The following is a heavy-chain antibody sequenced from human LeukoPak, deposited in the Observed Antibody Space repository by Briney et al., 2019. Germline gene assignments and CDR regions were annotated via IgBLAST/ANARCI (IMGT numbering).Heavy chain of an antibody. J-gene: IGHJ4*02. V-gene: IGHV4-4*02. D-gene: IGHD6-19*01. Sequence: SETLSLTCAVSGDSISSNNWWSWVRQPPGQGLEWIGEIYHSGSTNYNPSLKSRVTISVDKSKNQFSLKVNSVTAADTAMYYCTRAPPYGSGWSKGVLYYWGQGTLVTVSS. CDR2: IYHSGST. CDR1: GDSISSNNW. CDR3: TRAPPYGSGWSKGVLYY.